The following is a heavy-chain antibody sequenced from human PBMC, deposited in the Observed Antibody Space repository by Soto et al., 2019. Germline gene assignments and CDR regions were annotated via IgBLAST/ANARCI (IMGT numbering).Heavy chain of an antibody. V-gene: IGHV2-70*13. J-gene: IGHJ6*02. CDR3: ARSIRGPRRFNGMDV. CDR1: GFSLTSPGMC. CDR2: IERDDDDK. D-gene: IGHD1-20*01. Sequence: SGPTLVNPTETLTLTCTFSGFSLTSPGMCVSWIRQSPGKALEWLALIERDDDDKYYSTSLKTRLTISKDTRKNQVVLTMANMEPTDTATYYCARSIRGPRRFNGMDVWGQGTTVTVSS.